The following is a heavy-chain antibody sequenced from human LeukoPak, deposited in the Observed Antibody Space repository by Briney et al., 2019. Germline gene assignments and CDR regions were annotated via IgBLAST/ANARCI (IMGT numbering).Heavy chain of an antibody. CDR1: GFTFSSYW. CDR3: ARGGGLDA. CDR2: INHNGNVN. D-gene: IGHD3-16*01. Sequence: GGSLRLSCAASGFTFSSYWMNWARQAPGRGLEWVASINHNGNVNYYVDSVKGRFTIFRDNAKNSLYLQMSNLRAEDTAVYFCARGGGLDAWGQGATVTVSS. J-gene: IGHJ6*02. V-gene: IGHV3-7*03.